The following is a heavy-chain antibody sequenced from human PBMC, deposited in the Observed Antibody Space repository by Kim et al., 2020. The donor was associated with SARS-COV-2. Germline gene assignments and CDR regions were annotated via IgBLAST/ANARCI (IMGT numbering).Heavy chain of an antibody. D-gene: IGHD3-16*01. CDR2: MNPNSGNT. J-gene: IGHJ6*03. CDR3: ARVRSARRLLDYYYMDV. Sequence: ASVKVSCKASGYTFTSYDINWVRQATGQGLEWMGWMNPNSGNTGYAQKFQGRVTMTRNTSISTAYMALSSLRSEDTTGYYCARVRSARRLLDYYYMDVWGTDTTVTVSS. CDR1: GYTFTSYD. V-gene: IGHV1-8*01.